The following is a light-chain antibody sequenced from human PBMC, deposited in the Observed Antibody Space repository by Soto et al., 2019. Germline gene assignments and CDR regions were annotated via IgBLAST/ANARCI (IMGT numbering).Light chain of an antibody. V-gene: IGLV2-23*02. CDR2: EVT. Sequence: QSVLTQHASVSGSPGQSITISCTGTSNDIGGHNHVSWYQQHPGKSPKLIIYEVTARPSGISYRFSASKSGNTASLTISGLQGEDEADYYCCSYAGIITWVCGGGTKLTVL. CDR1: SNDIGGHNH. CDR3: CSYAGIITWV. J-gene: IGLJ3*02.